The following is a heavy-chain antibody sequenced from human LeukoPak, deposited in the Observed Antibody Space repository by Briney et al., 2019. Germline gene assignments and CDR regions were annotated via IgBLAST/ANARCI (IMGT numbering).Heavy chain of an antibody. CDR2: INWNGGSI. CDR1: GFTFDDYA. J-gene: IGHJ4*02. CDR3: AKGGGYTSSSAVAC. V-gene: IGHV3-9*01. D-gene: IGHD6-6*01. Sequence: PGGSLRLSCAASGFTFDDYAMHWVRQAPGKGLEWVSSINWNGGSIGYADSVKGRFTISRDNAKNSLCLQMNSLRVEDTASYYCAKGGGYTSSSAVACWGQGTLVTVSS.